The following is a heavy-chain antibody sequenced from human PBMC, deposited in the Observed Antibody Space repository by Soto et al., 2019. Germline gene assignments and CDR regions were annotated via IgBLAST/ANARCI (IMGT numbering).Heavy chain of an antibody. CDR3: GPHGGGGGYWGQGTLVTVSSDV. D-gene: IGHD1-26*01. CDR1: GFTVSNNY. Sequence: EVQLVESGGGLIQPGGSLRLSCAVSGFTVSNNYMSWVRQAPGKGLEGVSVIYSGGYTAYGDSVKGRFTISRDNSKNPIYWKVNGLRAHTPAVFSGGPHGGGGGYWGQGTLVTVSSDVWGQGTTVTVSS. J-gene: IGHJ6*02. CDR2: IYSGGYT. V-gene: IGHV3-53*01.